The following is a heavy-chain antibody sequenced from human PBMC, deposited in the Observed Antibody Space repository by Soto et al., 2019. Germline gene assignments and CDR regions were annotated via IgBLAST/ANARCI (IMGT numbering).Heavy chain of an antibody. V-gene: IGHV1-24*01. CDR1: GYTLTELS. D-gene: IGHD6-19*01. Sequence: ASVKVSCKVSGYTLTELSMHWVRQAPGKGLEWMGGFDPEDGETIYAQKFQGRVTMTEDTSTDTAYMELSSLRSEDTAVYYCATGIHSSGWYGPLDYWGQGTLVTVPQ. CDR2: FDPEDGET. CDR3: ATGIHSSGWYGPLDY. J-gene: IGHJ4*02.